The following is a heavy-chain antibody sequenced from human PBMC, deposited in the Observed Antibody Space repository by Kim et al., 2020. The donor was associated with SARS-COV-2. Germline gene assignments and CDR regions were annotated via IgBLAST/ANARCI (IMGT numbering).Heavy chain of an antibody. CDR3: ARRIAAADYYYYGMDV. CDR1: GGTFSSYA. V-gene: IGHV1-69*13. J-gene: IGHJ6*02. CDR2: IIPIFGTA. D-gene: IGHD6-13*01. Sequence: SVKVSCKASGGTFSSYAISWVRQAPGQGLEWMGGIIPIFGTANYAQKFQGRVTITADESTSTAYMELSSLRSEDTAVYYCARRIAAADYYYYGMDVWGQGTTVTVSS.